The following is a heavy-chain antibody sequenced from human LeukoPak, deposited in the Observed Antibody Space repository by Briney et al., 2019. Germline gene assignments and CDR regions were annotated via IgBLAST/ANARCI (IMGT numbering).Heavy chain of an antibody. V-gene: IGHV4-39*07. CDR2: IFYSGST. CDR1: GDSIGRSSYY. Sequence: PSETLSLTCSVSGDSIGRSSYYWGWIRQTPEKGLEWIGSIFYSGSTYYTPSLKSRVIMSLDTSKNQFSLRLTSVTAADTAVYYCARQVAIVEPTDPNWFDSWGQGTLVTVSS. D-gene: IGHD1-26*01. J-gene: IGHJ5*01. CDR3: ARQVAIVEPTDPNWFDS.